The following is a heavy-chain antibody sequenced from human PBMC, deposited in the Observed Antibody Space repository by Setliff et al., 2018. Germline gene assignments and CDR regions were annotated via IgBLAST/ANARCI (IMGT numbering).Heavy chain of an antibody. J-gene: IGHJ4*02. D-gene: IGHD3-16*01. CDR3: AKGGTHESDY. Sequence: QTGGSLRLSCAASGFNFSSYGMHWVRQAPGKGLEWVAAIWFDGSNHYYVDSVKGRFTISRDNAKNSLYLQMNSLRVEDTAVYYCAKGGTHESDYWGQGTLVTVS. V-gene: IGHV3-33*03. CDR1: GFNFSSYG. CDR2: IWFDGSNH.